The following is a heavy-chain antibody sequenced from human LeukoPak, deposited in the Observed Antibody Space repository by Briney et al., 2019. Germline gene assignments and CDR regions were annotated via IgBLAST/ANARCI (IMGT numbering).Heavy chain of an antibody. V-gene: IGHV1-69*04. CDR3: AAVSPAGTWFDY. D-gene: IGHD6-19*01. CDR1: GGTFSSYA. CDR2: IIPILGIA. J-gene: IGHJ4*02. Sequence: SVKVSCKASGGTFSSYAISWVRQAPGQGLEWMGRIIPILGIANYAQKFQGRVTITADKSTSTAYMELSSLRSEDTAAYYCAAVSPAGTWFDYWGQGTLVTVSS.